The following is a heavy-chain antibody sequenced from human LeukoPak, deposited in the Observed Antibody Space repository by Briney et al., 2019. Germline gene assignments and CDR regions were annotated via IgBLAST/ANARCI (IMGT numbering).Heavy chain of an antibody. Sequence: GGSLILSCAASGFTFSDYYMSWMRQPPGREVEGVSCISSSGSTVYYAHSVKGRFTISRDNAKNPLYLLMNSLTAEDTAVYYCARKSAFAIGGQRTMVTVSS. V-gene: IGHV3-11*01. CDR1: GFTFSDYY. J-gene: IGHJ3*02. CDR3: ARKSAFAI. CDR2: ISSSGSTV.